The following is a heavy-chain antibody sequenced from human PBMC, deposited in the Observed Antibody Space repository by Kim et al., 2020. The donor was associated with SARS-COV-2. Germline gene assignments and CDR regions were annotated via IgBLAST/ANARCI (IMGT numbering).Heavy chain of an antibody. Sequence: GGSLRLSCAASGFSFSSYWIHWVRQAPGKGLVWVSRITNDGSSAAYADSVRGRFTVSRDNAKNTGYVQMNSLRVDDTAVYYCVRDNGLSTPFDYWGQGALVTVSS. D-gene: IGHD2-8*01. CDR3: VRDNGLSTPFDY. J-gene: IGHJ4*02. V-gene: IGHV3-74*01. CDR2: ITNDGSSA. CDR1: GFSFSSYW.